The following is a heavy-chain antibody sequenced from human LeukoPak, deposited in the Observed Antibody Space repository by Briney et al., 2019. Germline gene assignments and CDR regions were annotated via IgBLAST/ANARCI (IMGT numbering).Heavy chain of an antibody. CDR3: ASKTVTTWSRYYGMDV. CDR2: IIPIFGTA. Sequence: ASVKVSCKASGGTFSSYAISWVRQAPGHGLERMGGIIPIFGTANYAQKFQGRVTITADESTSTAYMELSSLRSEDTAVYYCASKTVTTWSRYYGMDVWGQGTTVTVSS. V-gene: IGHV1-69*13. D-gene: IGHD4-11*01. CDR1: GGTFSSYA. J-gene: IGHJ6*02.